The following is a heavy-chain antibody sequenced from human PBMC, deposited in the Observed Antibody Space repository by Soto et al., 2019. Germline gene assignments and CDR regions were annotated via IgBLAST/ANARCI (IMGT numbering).Heavy chain of an antibody. CDR3: ARGSGNGGGCEGAVDV. Sequence: SGTLSLTCTVSGGSVISPNSYWGCIPRAPGKELEWLGNIYYSRSTYYIPSLESRLTISADTSKNQFSLRLTSVTAADTAVYYCARGSGNGGGCEGAVDVWGRGTTVTVSS. D-gene: IGHD2-15*01. V-gene: IGHV4-39*01. CDR1: GGSVISPNSY. CDR2: IYYSRST. J-gene: IGHJ6*02.